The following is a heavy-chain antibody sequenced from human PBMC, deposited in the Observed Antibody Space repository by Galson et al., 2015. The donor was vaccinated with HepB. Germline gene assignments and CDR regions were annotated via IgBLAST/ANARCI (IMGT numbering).Heavy chain of an antibody. CDR1: GGTFRTSS. J-gene: IGHJ5*02. CDR2: INPIFRVS. V-gene: IGHV1-69*13. Sequence: SVKVSCKASGGTFRTSSILWVRQAPGQGLGWVGGINPIFRVSNYAQRFQGRVTITADESATTAYMELTSLRSEDTAIYYCATEGKNTDLWLDPWGQGTLLIVSS. CDR3: ATEGKNTDLWLDP. D-gene: IGHD2/OR15-2a*01.